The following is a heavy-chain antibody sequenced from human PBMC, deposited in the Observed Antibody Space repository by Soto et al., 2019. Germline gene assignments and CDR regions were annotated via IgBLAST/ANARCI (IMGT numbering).Heavy chain of an antibody. CDR1: GGSISSYY. D-gene: IGHD2-8*01. J-gene: IGHJ1*01. CDR3: ARGWCGYFQH. CDR2: LYYSGST. Sequence: SETLSLTCTVSGGSISSYYWNWIRQPPGKGLEWIGYLYYSGSTNYNPSLKSRVTISVDTSKNQFSLKLSSLTAADTAVYYCARGWCGYFQHWDQGTLVTVS. V-gene: IGHV4-59*01.